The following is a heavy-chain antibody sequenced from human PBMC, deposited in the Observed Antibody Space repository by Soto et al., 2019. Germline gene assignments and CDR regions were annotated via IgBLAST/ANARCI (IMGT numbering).Heavy chain of an antibody. V-gene: IGHV1-69*12. J-gene: IGHJ6*02. D-gene: IGHD6-6*01. Sequence: QVQLVQSGAEVKKSGSSVKVSCKASGDTFSSNAITWVRQAPGQGLEWMGGIIPIFHTRHYAQRFQGRVTTSADASPSPGSMELSSLRSEDTAVYSCASNLLLAARPFPLSGIDVWGPGTTVTVSS. CDR1: GDTFSSNA. CDR3: ASNLLLAARPFPLSGIDV. CDR2: IIPIFHTR.